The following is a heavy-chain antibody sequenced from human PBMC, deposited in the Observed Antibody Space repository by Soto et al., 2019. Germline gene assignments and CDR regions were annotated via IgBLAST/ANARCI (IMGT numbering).Heavy chain of an antibody. V-gene: IGHV3-30-3*01. J-gene: IGHJ4*02. D-gene: IGHD6-13*01. CDR3: AKDEGAAVESPGD. CDR2: ISYDGSSE. Sequence: QVQLVESGGGVVQPGRSLRLSCAASGFTFSRFPMHWVRQAPGKGLEWLALISYDGSSEHYADSVRGRFTISRDNSRNTLSLQMNSLGSDDSALYYCAKDEGAAVESPGDWGQGTRVTVSS. CDR1: GFTFSRFP.